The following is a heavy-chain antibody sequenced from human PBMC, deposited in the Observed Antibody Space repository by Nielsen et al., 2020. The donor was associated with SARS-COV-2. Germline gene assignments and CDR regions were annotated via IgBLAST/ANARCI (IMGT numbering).Heavy chain of an antibody. D-gene: IGHD3-10*01. Sequence: GESLKISCAASGFTFSTYAMSWVRQAPGKGLECVSVIYSGDTSPYYADSVKGQFTISRDNSKNTLYLQMNSLRGEDTAVYYCARESGVGELLGVSFDYWGQGTLVTVSS. CDR1: GFTFSTYA. J-gene: IGHJ4*02. CDR2: IYSGDTSP. CDR3: ARESGVGELLGVSFDY. V-gene: IGHV3-23*03.